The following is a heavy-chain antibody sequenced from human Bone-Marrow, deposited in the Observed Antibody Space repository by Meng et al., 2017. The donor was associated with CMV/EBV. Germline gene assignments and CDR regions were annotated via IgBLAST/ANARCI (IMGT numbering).Heavy chain of an antibody. V-gene: IGHV6-1*01. J-gene: IGHJ4*02. Sequence: SCAISGDSVSSNSAAWNWIRQSPSRGLEWLGRTYYRSTWYNDYAISVKSRITINPDTSKNQYSLQLNSVTPEDTAVYYCARDYYDSGGYYPPSYWGQGTLVTVSS. CDR1: GDSVSSNSAA. D-gene: IGHD3-22*01. CDR3: ARDYYDSGGYYPPSY. CDR2: TYYRSTWYN.